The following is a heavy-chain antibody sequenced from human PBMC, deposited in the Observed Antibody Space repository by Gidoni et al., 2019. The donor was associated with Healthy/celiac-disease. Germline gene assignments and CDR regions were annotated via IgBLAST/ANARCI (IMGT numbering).Heavy chain of an antibody. CDR3: ASSYYYDSSGYDY. CDR2: IYYSGST. Sequence: QVQLQESGPGLVKPSQTLSLTCTVSGGSISRGGYDWSWIRQHPGKGLEWIVYIYYSGSTYYNPSLKSRVTISVDTSKNQFSLKLSSVTAADTAVYYCASSYYYDSSGYDYWGQGTLVTVSS. V-gene: IGHV4-31*03. J-gene: IGHJ4*02. D-gene: IGHD3-22*01. CDR1: GGSISRGGYD.